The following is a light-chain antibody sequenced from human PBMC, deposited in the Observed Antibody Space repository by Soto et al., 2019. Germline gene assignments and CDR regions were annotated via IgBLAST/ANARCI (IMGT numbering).Light chain of an antibody. CDR3: ASWDVRVNGVV. CDR1: SSNIGNHA. J-gene: IGLJ3*02. V-gene: IGLV1-36*01. CDR2: YNN. Sequence: QSVLTQPPSVSEAPRQRVIISCSGSSSNIGNHAVNWYRQLPGKAPTLLIYYNNLLSSGVSDRFSGSKSGTSASLAISGLQSEDEADYYCASWDVRVNGVVFGEGTKLTVL.